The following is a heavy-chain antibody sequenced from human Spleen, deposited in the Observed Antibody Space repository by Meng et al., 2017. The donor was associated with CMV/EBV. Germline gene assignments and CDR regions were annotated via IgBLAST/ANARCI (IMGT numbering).Heavy chain of an antibody. V-gene: IGHV3-23*03. CDR3: AKGWSRFDY. Sequence: LRLSCAASGCTFSSYGMSWVRQAPGKGLEWVSVIYSGGSNTYYADSVKGRFTISRDNSKNTLYLQMNNLRAEDTAVYYCAKGWSRFDYWGQGTLVTVSS. CDR2: IYSGGSNT. J-gene: IGHJ4*02. CDR1: GCTFSSYG. D-gene: IGHD1-26*01.